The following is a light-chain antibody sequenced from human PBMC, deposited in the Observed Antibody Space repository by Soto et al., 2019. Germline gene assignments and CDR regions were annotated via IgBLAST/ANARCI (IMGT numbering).Light chain of an antibody. CDR2: EVS. Sequence: QSALTQPASVSGSPGQSITISCTGTSSDVGAYTYVSWYQQHPGKAPKLMIFEVSDRPSGVSNRFSGSKSGNTASLTISGRQADDEADYYCSSYTTSNTLVFGGGTKLTVL. J-gene: IGLJ2*01. CDR1: SSDVGAYTY. V-gene: IGLV2-14*01. CDR3: SSYTTSNTLV.